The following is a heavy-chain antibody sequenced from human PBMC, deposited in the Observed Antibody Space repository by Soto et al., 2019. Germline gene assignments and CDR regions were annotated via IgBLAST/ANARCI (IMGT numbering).Heavy chain of an antibody. CDR1: GGSISSGANY. V-gene: IGHV4-31*03. CDR2: IHYSGSTYYSGST. J-gene: IGHJ4*02. D-gene: IGHD5-18*01. CDR3: ARGWRGYNYGFDY. Sequence: SETLSLTCTVSGGSISSGANYWNWIRQHPGKGLEWIGYIHYSGSTYYSGSTSYNPSLKGRVTISLDTSKNQFYLKLTSVTAADTAVYYCARGWRGYNYGFDYWGQGTLVTVSS.